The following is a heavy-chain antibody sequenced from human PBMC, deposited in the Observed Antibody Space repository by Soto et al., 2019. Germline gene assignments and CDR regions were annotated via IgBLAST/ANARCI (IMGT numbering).Heavy chain of an antibody. CDR1: GYSFTSYW. V-gene: IGHV5-51*01. J-gene: IGHJ6*02. CDR3: ARAEGDYYYGMDV. Sequence: GESLKISCKGSGYSFTSYWMGWVRQMPGKGLEWMGIIYPGDSDTRYSPSFQGQVTISADKSISTAYLQWSSLKASDTAMYYCARAEGDYYYGMDVWGQGTTVTVYS. CDR2: IYPGDSDT.